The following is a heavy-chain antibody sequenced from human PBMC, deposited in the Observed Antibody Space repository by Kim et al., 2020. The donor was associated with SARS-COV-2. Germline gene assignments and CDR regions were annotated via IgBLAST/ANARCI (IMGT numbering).Heavy chain of an antibody. V-gene: IGHV3-11*06. Sequence: GGSLRLSCAASGFTFSDYYMSWIRQAPGKGLEWVAYISRSSSYTNYTDSVKGRFTISRDNAKNSLYLQMNSLRAEGTAVDYCARDWSEDSSGNVDAFDIWGQGTMVTVSS. D-gene: IGHD3-22*01. CDR3: ARDWSEDSSGNVDAFDI. CDR2: ISRSSSYT. CDR1: GFTFSDYY. J-gene: IGHJ3*02.